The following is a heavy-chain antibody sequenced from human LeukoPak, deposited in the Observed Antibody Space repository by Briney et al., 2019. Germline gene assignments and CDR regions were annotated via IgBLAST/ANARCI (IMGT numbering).Heavy chain of an antibody. CDR2: IKGDGSEQ. CDR3: VRQAGVS. CDR1: GFTFSSYW. V-gene: IGHV3-7*01. J-gene: IGHJ5*02. Sequence: PGGSLRLSCAASGFTFSSYWMSWVRQAPGRGLECVANIKGDGSEQNYVDSVKGRFTISRDNAKNSLYLQMNSLRAEDTAVYYCVRQAGVSWGQGTLVTVSS. D-gene: IGHD6-19*01.